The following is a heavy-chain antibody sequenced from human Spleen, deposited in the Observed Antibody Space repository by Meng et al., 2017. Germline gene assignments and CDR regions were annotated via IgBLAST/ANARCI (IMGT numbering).Heavy chain of an antibody. J-gene: IGHJ4*02. D-gene: IGHD4-11*01. CDR3: ARGPTTMAHDFDY. CDR2: INHSGST. Sequence: QGQRQLWGAGLLKPSESLSLTCVVSGGSFGDYYWSWIRQPPGKGLEWIGEINHSGSTNYNPSLESRATISVDTSQNNLSLKLSSVTAADSAVYYCARGPTTMAHDFDYWGQGTLVTVSS. CDR1: GGSFGDYY. V-gene: IGHV4-34*01.